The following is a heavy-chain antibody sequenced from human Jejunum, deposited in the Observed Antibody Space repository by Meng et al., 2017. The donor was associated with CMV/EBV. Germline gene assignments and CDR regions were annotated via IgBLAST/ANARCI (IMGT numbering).Heavy chain of an antibody. CDR1: STSA. CDR3: ARENWSGYYSYSLGGMDV. CDR2: ISYDGTNN. Sequence: STSAMHWVRQAPGKGLEWVAVISYDGTNNYYADSVKGRFTLSRDNSKSTLYLQMNSLRAEDTARYYCARENWSGYYSYSLGGMDVWGQGTTVTVSS. J-gene: IGHJ6*02. D-gene: IGHD3-3*01. V-gene: IGHV3-30*04.